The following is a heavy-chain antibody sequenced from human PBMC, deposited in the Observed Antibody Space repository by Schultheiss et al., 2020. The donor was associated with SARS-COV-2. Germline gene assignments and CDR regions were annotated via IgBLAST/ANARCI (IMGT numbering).Heavy chain of an antibody. CDR1: GFTFSDYY. Sequence: GGSLRLSCAASGFTFSDYYMSWIRQAPGKGLEWVAVISYDGSNKYYADSVKGRFTISRDNAKNSLYLQMNSLRAEDTALYYCAKDMSDIVVVPAAVHYGMDVWGQGTTVTVSS. J-gene: IGHJ6*02. D-gene: IGHD2-2*01. CDR2: ISYDGSNK. V-gene: IGHV3-30*18. CDR3: AKDMSDIVVVPAAVHYGMDV.